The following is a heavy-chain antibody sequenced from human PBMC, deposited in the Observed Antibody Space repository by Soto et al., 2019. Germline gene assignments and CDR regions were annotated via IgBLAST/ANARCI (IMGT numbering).Heavy chain of an antibody. CDR2: IYTSGST. CDR3: ARVAYSSGHGYFDY. D-gene: IGHD3-22*01. CDR1: GGSISGYY. V-gene: IGHV4-4*07. Sequence: PSETLSLTCTVSGGSISGYYWIWIRQPAGKGLEWIGRIYTSGSTNYNPSLKSRVTMSVDTSKNQFSLKLSSVTAADTAVYYCARVAYSSGHGYFDYWGQGTLVTVSS. J-gene: IGHJ4*02.